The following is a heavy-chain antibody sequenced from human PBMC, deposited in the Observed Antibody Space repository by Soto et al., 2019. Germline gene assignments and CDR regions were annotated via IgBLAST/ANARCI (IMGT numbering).Heavy chain of an antibody. Sequence: SETLSLTCTVSGGSITSGGYYCSWSRQHPGKGLEWIGYIYYSGSTYYNPCLKSRVTISVDTSKNQFTLKLSSVTAADTAVYYCARAGSYYDFWSGYPRAPHYYCYGMDVWGQGTTVTVSS. CDR1: GGSITSGGYY. CDR2: IYYSGST. V-gene: IGHV4-31*03. J-gene: IGHJ6*02. CDR3: ARAGSYYDFWSGYPRAPHYYCYGMDV. D-gene: IGHD3-3*01.